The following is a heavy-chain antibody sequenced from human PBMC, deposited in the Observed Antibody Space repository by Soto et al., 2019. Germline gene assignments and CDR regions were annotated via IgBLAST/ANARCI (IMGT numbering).Heavy chain of an antibody. CDR1: GGSISSSSYY. CDR3: ARRHVLLWFGELLYNWFAH. CDR2: IYYSGSA. Sequence: SETLSLTCTVSGGSISSSSYYWCWIRQPPGNGPEWIGSIYYSGSAYYNPSLTSRVTISVDTSKNQFSLKLSSVTAAETAVYYCARRHVLLWFGELLYNWFAHWGQGTLVTVSS. D-gene: IGHD3-10*01. J-gene: IGHJ5*02. V-gene: IGHV4-39*01.